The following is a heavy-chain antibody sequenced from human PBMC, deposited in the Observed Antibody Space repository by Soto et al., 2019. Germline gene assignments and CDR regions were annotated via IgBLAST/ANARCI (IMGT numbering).Heavy chain of an antibody. Sequence: EVQLVESGGGLVQPGGSLRLSCAASGLTFRSYWMHWVRQAPGKGPVWVSRINSDGSTTSYADSVKGRFTISRDNAKNTLYLQMNSLRAEDTAVYYCATTPHDPRQYWGQGTLVTVSS. CDR2: INSDGSTT. CDR3: ATTPHDPRQY. CDR1: GLTFRSYW. V-gene: IGHV3-74*01. J-gene: IGHJ4*02.